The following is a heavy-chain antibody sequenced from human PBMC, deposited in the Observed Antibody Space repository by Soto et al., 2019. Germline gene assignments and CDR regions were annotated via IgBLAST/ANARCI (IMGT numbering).Heavy chain of an antibody. D-gene: IGHD2-15*01. CDR3: ARDVGYCSGGSCYEWFDP. CDR1: GGSVSSNSYY. V-gene: IGHV4-39*02. Sequence: PSETLSLTCTVSGGSVSSNSYYWGWIRQPPGKGLEWIGSIYYSGNTYYTPSLKSRVTISVDTSKNQFSLKLSSVTAADTAVYYCARDVGYCSGGSCYEWFDPWGQGTLVTVSS. CDR2: IYYSGNT. J-gene: IGHJ5*02.